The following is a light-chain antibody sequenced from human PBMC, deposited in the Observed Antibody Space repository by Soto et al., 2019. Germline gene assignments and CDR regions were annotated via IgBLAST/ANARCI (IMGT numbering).Light chain of an antibody. CDR1: SSDVGGYNY. CDR3: SSYAGSNPL. Sequence: QSALTQPPSASGSPGQSVTISCTGTSSDVGGYNYVSWYQQHPGKAPKLMIYEVSKRPSGVPDRFSGYKSGNTASLTVSGLQAEDEADYYCSSYAGSNPLFGGGTKLTVL. V-gene: IGLV2-8*01. J-gene: IGLJ2*01. CDR2: EVS.